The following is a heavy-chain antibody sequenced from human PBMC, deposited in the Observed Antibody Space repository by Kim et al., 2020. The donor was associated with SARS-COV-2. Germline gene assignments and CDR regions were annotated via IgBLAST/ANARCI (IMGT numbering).Heavy chain of an antibody. Sequence: SDTRYSPSFQGQVTISADKSISTAYLQWSSLKASDTAMYYCARRGSGFDPWGQGTLVTVSS. D-gene: IGHD3-16*01. J-gene: IGHJ5*02. CDR2: SDT. CDR3: ARRGSGFDP. V-gene: IGHV5-51*01.